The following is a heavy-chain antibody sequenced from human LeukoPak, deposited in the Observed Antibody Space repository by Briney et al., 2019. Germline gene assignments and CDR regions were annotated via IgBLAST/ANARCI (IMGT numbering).Heavy chain of an antibody. CDR2: ISYDGKNN. V-gene: IGHV3-30*04. D-gene: IGHD4-23*01. J-gene: IGHJ4*02. CDR1: GFTFSNYA. CDR3: VGDSVGTRY. Sequence: AGGSLRLSCAASGFTFSNYAIHWVRQAPGKGLEWAAVISYDGKNNFYADSVKGRFTISRDNFKNSLSLQLNSLRAEDTAVYYCVGDSVGTRYWGQGTLVTVPS.